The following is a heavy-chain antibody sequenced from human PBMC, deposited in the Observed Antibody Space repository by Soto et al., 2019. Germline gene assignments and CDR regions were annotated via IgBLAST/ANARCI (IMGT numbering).Heavy chain of an antibody. D-gene: IGHD2-15*01. CDR3: ARLFFFQAEDGIRDARSVSAFLLNRSSDL. Sequence: KGLAWIGESNHSGSTNYNPSLKSRVTLSVDTANKQFSLTLSSVPAADTAVYYCARLFFFQAEDGIRDARSVSAFLLNRSSDL. CDR2: SNHSGST. J-gene: IGHJ2*01. V-gene: IGHV4-34*01.